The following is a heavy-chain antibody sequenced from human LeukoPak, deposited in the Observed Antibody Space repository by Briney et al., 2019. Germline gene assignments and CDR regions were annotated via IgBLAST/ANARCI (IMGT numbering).Heavy chain of an antibody. CDR1: GFTFRKYW. J-gene: IGHJ3*02. CDR2: INPDDGST. Sequence: PGGSLRLSCTASGFTFRKYWLHWVRQAPGKGLVWVSRINPDDGSTSYADSVKGRFTISRDSAKSTLYLQMNSLRAEDTAVYYCLTIVETEIDAFDIWGQGAKVTVSS. CDR3: LTIVETEIDAFDI. D-gene: IGHD2-21*01. V-gene: IGHV3-74*01.